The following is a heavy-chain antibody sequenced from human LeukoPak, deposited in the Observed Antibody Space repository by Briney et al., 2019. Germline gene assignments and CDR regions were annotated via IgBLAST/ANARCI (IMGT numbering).Heavy chain of an antibody. Sequence: GGSLRLSCAASGFTFDDYAMHWVRQAPGKGLEWVSGISWNSGSIGYADSVKGRFTTSRDNAKNSLYLQMNSLRAEDTALYYCAKDFTAMVRGGDYWGQGTLVTVSS. J-gene: IGHJ4*02. CDR2: ISWNSGSI. D-gene: IGHD5-18*01. V-gene: IGHV3-9*01. CDR3: AKDFTAMVRGGDY. CDR1: GFTFDDYA.